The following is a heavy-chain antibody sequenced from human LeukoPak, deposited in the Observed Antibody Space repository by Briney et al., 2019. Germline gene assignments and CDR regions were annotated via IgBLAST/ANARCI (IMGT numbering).Heavy chain of an antibody. CDR2: INAYNGNT. V-gene: IGHV1-18*01. J-gene: IGHJ5*02. CDR3: ARGGGYCSTTSCYTGIIRGWFDP. Sequence: ASVKVSCKASGYTFNSYGISWVRQAPGQGLEWMGWINAYNGNTNYAQKLQGRVTMTTDTSTSTAYMELRSLRSDDTAVYYGARGGGYCSTTSCYTGIIRGWFDPWGQGTLVTVSS. D-gene: IGHD2-2*02. CDR1: GYTFNSYG.